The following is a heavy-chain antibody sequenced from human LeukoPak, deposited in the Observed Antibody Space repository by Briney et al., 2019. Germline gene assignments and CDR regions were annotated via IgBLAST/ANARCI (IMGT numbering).Heavy chain of an antibody. CDR1: GFTFSDYY. CDR2: ISGSGGST. D-gene: IGHD3-3*01. J-gene: IGHJ4*02. CDR3: AKASDFWSGYYRLIDYFDY. Sequence: GGSLRLSCAASGFTFSDYYMSWIRQAPGKGLEWVSAISGSGGSTYYADSVKGRFTISRDNSKNTLYLQMNSLRAEDTAVYYCAKASDFWSGYYRLIDYFDYWGQGTLVTVSS. V-gene: IGHV3-23*01.